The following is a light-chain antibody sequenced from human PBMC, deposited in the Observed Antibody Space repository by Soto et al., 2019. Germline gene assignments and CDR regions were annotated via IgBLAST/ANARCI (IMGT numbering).Light chain of an antibody. CDR3: SSYTSSCTSVV. J-gene: IGLJ2*01. CDR1: SSDVGGYNY. Sequence: QSALTQPASVSGSPGQSITISCTGTSSDVGGYNYVSWYQQHPGKAPKLMIYDVSNRPSGVSDRFSGSKSGNTASLTISGLQAEDEAEYYCSSYTSSCTSVVFGGGTKLTVL. V-gene: IGLV2-14*01. CDR2: DVS.